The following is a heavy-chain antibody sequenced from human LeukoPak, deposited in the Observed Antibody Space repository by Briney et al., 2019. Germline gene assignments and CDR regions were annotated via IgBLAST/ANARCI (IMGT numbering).Heavy chain of an antibody. V-gene: IGHV3-NL1*01. Sequence: GGSLRLSCAASGFTFSKYDMYWIRQAPGKGLECVSVISRDGTTYYADSVKGRFTISRDNSKNTLYLQMNSLRAEDTAVYYCAKEYSSSSTLDYWGQGTLVTVSS. CDR1: GFTFSKYD. D-gene: IGHD6-6*01. CDR2: ISRDGTT. CDR3: AKEYSSSSTLDY. J-gene: IGHJ4*02.